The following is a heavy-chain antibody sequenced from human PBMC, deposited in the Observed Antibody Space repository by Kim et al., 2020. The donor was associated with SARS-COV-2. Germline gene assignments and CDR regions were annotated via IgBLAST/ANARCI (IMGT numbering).Heavy chain of an antibody. CDR3: ARAKKVDY. Sequence: GGSLRLSCAASGFTFNSYWMSWVRQAPGKGLEWVANIKQDGSEKYYVDSVKGRFTISRDNAKNSLYLQMNSLRAEDTAVYYCARAKKVDYWGQGTLVTVSS. J-gene: IGHJ4*02. CDR2: IKQDGSEK. V-gene: IGHV3-7*03. CDR1: GFTFNSYW.